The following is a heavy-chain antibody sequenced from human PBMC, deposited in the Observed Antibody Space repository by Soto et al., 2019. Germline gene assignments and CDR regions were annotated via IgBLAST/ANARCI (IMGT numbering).Heavy chain of an antibody. V-gene: IGHV3-48*02. D-gene: IGHD3-10*01. Sequence: EVQLVESGGGLVQSGGSRRLSCTASGFTFSNYGMNWIRQAPGKGLEWISFIGYGSSSTYYADSVKGRFTISRDNAKNSLYLQMNSLRDEDTAVYYCARGKYAYGSDYWGQCAMVTVSS. CDR2: IGYGSSST. CDR1: GFTFSNYG. CDR3: ARGKYAYGSDY. J-gene: IGHJ4*02.